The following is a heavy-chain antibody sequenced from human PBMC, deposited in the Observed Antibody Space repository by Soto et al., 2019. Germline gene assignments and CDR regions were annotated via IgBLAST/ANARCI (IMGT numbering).Heavy chain of an antibody. J-gene: IGHJ4*02. CDR3: ATSLVWDTAMVMVKDY. D-gene: IGHD5-18*01. V-gene: IGHV3-30*03. CDR2: ISHDGINN. Sequence: GGSLRLSCAASGFMFSSYGMHWIRQAPGKGLEWVAVISHDGINNYYVDSVKGRFTISRDNAKNSLYLQMNSLRAEDTAVYYCATSLVWDTAMVMVKDYWGQGTLVTVSS. CDR1: GFMFSSYG.